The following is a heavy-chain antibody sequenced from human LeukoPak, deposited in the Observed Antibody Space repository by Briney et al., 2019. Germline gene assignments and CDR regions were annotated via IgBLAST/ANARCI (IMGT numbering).Heavy chain of an antibody. D-gene: IGHD6-19*01. CDR3: ASDPQSSGWDFDY. CDR1: GYTFTSYA. V-gene: IGHV1-3*01. Sequence: ASVKVSCKASGYTFTSYAMHWVRQAPGQRLEWMGWINAGNGNTKYSQKFQGRVTMTEDTSTDTAYMELSSLRSEDTAVYYCASDPQSSGWDFDYWGQGTLVTVSS. J-gene: IGHJ4*02. CDR2: INAGNGNT.